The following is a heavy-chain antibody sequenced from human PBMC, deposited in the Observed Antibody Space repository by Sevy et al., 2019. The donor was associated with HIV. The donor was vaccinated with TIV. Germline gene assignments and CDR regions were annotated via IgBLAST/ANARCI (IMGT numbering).Heavy chain of an antibody. Sequence: GGSLRLSCAASGFTFDDYAMHWVRQAPGKGLEWVSGISWNSAFIVYADSVKGRLTISRDNAKNSQYLQMNSLKPEDTAFYYCAKDGASGSGPSAEYFHHWGQGTLVTVSS. V-gene: IGHV3-9*01. CDR2: ISWNSAFI. D-gene: IGHD6-19*01. CDR3: AKDGASGSGPSAEYFHH. J-gene: IGHJ1*01. CDR1: GFTFDDYA.